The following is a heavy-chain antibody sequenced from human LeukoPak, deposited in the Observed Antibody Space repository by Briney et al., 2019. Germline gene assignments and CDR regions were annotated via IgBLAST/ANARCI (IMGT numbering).Heavy chain of an antibody. CDR3: ARGPVVHYVSGGYYYFDY. Sequence: SETLSLTCAVYGGLFSDNYWTWLRQPPGKGLEWIGEINHSGRTNYNPSLKSRVTISVDTSKNQFTLMLKSVTAADTAVYFCARGPVVHYVSGGYYYFDYWGQGTLVTVSS. CDR1: GGLFSDNY. CDR2: INHSGRT. V-gene: IGHV4-34*01. D-gene: IGHD3-22*01. J-gene: IGHJ4*02.